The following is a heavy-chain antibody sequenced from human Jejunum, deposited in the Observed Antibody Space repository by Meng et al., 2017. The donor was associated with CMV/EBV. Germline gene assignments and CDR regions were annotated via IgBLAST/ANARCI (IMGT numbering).Heavy chain of an antibody. V-gene: IGHV3-21*01. D-gene: IGHD2-21*01. J-gene: IGHJ3*02. Sequence: FIFSDNYMDWVRRAPGTGLEWVSSISISGDYVHYADSVRGRFAVSRDSVENALYPPMNPLRGDDAAVYYCARGGLCGGPSGRGFDIWGQGVKVTVSS. CDR1: FIFSDNY. CDR3: ARGGLCGGPSGRGFDI. CDR2: ISISGDYV.